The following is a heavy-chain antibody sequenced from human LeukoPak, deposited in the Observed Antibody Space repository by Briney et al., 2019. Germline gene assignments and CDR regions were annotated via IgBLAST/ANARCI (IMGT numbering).Heavy chain of an antibody. D-gene: IGHD3-10*01. CDR3: ASGGYGSGSYYKTFYYYGMDV. Sequence: GSSVKVSCKASGGTFSSYAISWVRQAPGQGLEWMGGIIPIFGTANYAQKFRGRVTITADKSTSTAYMELSSLRSEDTAVYYCASGGYGSGSYYKTFYYYGMDVWGKGTTVTVSS. V-gene: IGHV1-69*06. CDR2: IIPIFGTA. CDR1: GGTFSSYA. J-gene: IGHJ6*04.